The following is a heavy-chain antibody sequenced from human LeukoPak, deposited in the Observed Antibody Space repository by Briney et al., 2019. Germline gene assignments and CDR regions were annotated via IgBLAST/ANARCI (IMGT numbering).Heavy chain of an antibody. CDR1: GGSISSYY. V-gene: IGHV4-59*01. CDR3: ARVSSDSSGFNWFDP. CDR2: IYYSGST. D-gene: IGHD3-22*01. J-gene: IGHJ5*02. Sequence: SETLSLTCTVSGGSISSYYWSWIRQPPGKGLEWIGYIYYSGSTNYNPSLKSRVTISVETSKNQSSLKLSSVTAADTAVYYCARVSSDSSGFNWFDPWGQGTLVTVSS.